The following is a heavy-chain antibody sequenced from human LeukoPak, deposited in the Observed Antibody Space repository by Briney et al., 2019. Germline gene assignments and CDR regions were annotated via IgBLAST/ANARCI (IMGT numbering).Heavy chain of an antibody. D-gene: IGHD1-26*01. CDR3: ARDWEVTHFMSYGMDV. V-gene: IGHV4-61*01. J-gene: IGHJ6*02. Sequence: PSETLSLTCTVSGGSVSSGSYYWSWIRQPPGKGLEWIGYIYYSGSTNYNPSLKSRVTISVDTSKNQFSLKLSSVTAADTAVYYCARDWEVTHFMSYGMDVWGQGTTVTVSS. CDR2: IYYSGST. CDR1: GGSVSSGSYY.